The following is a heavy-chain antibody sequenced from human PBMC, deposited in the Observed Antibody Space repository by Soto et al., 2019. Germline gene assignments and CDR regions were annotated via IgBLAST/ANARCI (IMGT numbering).Heavy chain of an antibody. CDR3: ARGHVDTAMVTDAFDI. CDR2: IIPIFGTA. J-gene: IGHJ3*02. D-gene: IGHD5-18*01. CDR1: GGTFSSYA. V-gene: IGHV1-69*13. Sequence: ASVKGSCKASGGTFSSYAISWVRQAPGQGLEWMGGIIPIFGTANYAQKFQGRVTITADESTSTAYMELSSLRSEDTAVYYCARGHVDTAMVTDAFDIWGQGTMVTVSS.